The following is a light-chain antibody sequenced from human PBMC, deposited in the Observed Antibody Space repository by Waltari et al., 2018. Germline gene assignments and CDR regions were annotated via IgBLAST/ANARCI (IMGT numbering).Light chain of an antibody. CDR3: HQRSSWPLT. CDR1: ESVSRN. J-gene: IGKJ3*01. CDR2: DAS. Sequence: ESVLRQSPATLSLSPGKSATISRRASESVSRNLVWYQQKPGQAPRLLFYDASTRATDIPARFSASGSGTDFTLTISSLEPEDFSVYYCHQRSSWPLTFGPGTKVDFK. V-gene: IGKV3-11*01.